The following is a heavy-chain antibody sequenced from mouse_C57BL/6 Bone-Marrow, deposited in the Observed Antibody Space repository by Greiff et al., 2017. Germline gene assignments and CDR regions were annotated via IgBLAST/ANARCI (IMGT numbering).Heavy chain of an antibody. CDR2: IDPENGDT. V-gene: IGHV14-4*01. Sequence: EVQLQQSGAELVRPGASVKLSCTASGFNIKDDYMHWVKQRPEQGLEWIGWIDPENGDTEYASKFQGKATITADTSSNTAYLQLSSLTSEDTAVYYCTTRGSYGCFDYGGKGTTLTVSS. CDR1: GFNIKDDY. CDR3: TTRGSYGCFDY. J-gene: IGHJ2*01. D-gene: IGHD2-2*01.